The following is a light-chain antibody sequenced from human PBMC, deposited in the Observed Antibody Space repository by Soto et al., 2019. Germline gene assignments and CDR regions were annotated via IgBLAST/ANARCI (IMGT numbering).Light chain of an antibody. CDR1: SIDVGSYNR. CDR3: SSYTSTNTYV. Sequence: QSVLTQPPSVSGSPGQSVAISCTGTSIDVGSYNRVAWYQQPPGTAPKLIISEVNNRPSGVPDRFSGSKSGNTASLTISGLQAEDEADYYCSSYTSTNTYVVGTGTRSPS. CDR2: EVN. J-gene: IGLJ1*01. V-gene: IGLV2-18*02.